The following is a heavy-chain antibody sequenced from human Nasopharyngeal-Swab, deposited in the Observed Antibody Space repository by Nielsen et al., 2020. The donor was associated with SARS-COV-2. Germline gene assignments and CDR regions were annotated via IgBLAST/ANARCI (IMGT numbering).Heavy chain of an antibody. D-gene: IGHD6-13*01. J-gene: IGHJ2*01. V-gene: IGHV4-34*01. CDR3: ARDNGYSRPGWYWYFDL. CDR1: GGTLNGFH. CDR2: INDRGSG. Sequence: SETLSLTCVVFGGTLNGFHWKWIRQTPGKGLEWIGEINDRGSGNYNPSLRSRVTISAGTSNIQFSLKLNSVTPEDTAVYYCARDNGYSRPGWYWYFDLWGRGTLVTVSS.